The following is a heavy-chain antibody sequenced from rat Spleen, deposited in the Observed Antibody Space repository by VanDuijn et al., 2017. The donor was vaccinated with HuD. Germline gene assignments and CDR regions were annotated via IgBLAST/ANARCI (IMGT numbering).Heavy chain of an antibody. J-gene: IGHJ3*01. Sequence: EVQLVESGGGLVQPGRSMKLSCAASGFTFNNYDMAWVRQAPTKGLEWVTSISPSGGRTYYRDSVKGRFTVSRDNAKSTLYLQMDSLRSEDTATYYCARPAGTVVPNWFAYWGQGTLVTVSS. D-gene: IGHD1-1*01. CDR1: GFTFNNYD. CDR2: ISPSGGRT. CDR3: ARPAGTVVPNWFAY. V-gene: IGHV5-25*01.